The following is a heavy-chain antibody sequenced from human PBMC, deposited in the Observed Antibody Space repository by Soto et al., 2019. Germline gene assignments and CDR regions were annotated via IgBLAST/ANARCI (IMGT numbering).Heavy chain of an antibody. J-gene: IGHJ6*02. D-gene: IGHD6-19*01. V-gene: IGHV5-51*01. CDR3: ASSAQRGYSSGWSDHYYFGMDV. Sequence: GESLKISCKGSGYSFTSYWIGWVRQMPGKGLEWMGMIYPDDSDTTYSPSFQGQVSISADKSLNTAYLQWSSLKASDTAMYYCASSAQRGYSSGWSDHYYFGMDVWGQGTTVTVSS. CDR2: IYPDDSDT. CDR1: GYSFTSYW.